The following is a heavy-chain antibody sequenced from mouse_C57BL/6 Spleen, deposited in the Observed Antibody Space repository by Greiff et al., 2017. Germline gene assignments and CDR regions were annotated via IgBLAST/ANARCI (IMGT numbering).Heavy chain of an antibody. D-gene: IGHD2-3*01. J-gene: IGHJ4*01. CDR3: ARGGDGYFYAMDY. V-gene: IGHV1-64*01. Sequence: QVQLQQPGAELVKPGASVKLSCKASGYTFTSYWMHWVKQRPGQGLEWIGMIHPNSGSTNYNEKFKSKATLTVDKSSSTAYMQRSRLTSEDSAVYYCARGGDGYFYAMDYWGQGTSVTVSS. CDR2: IHPNSGST. CDR1: GYTFTSYW.